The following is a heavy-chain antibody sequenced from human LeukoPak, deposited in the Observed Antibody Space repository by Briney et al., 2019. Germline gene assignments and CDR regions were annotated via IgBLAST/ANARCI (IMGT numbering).Heavy chain of an antibody. D-gene: IGHD5-18*01. CDR3: ASGGYSYGFDY. CDR2: IYYSGST. CDR1: GDSVSSGSSY. V-gene: IGHV4-61*01. Sequence: SETLSLTCTVSGDSVSSGSSYWSWIQQPPGKGLEWIGYIYYSGSTNYNPSLKSRVTISVDTSKNQFSLKLSSVTAADTAMYYCASGGYSYGFDYWGQGTLVTVSS. J-gene: IGHJ4*02.